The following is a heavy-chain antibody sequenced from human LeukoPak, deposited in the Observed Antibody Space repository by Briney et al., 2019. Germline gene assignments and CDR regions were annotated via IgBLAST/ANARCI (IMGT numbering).Heavy chain of an antibody. V-gene: IGHV3-48*03. CDR3: ARDYYYDSSGYPYYFDY. J-gene: IGHJ4*02. Sequence: GGSLRLSCAASGFSFSNYEMSRVRQAPGKGLEWVSYISSSGSTIYYADSVKGRFTISRDNAKNSLYLQMNSLRAEDTAVYYCARDYYYDSSGYPYYFDYWGQGTLVTVSS. CDR1: GFSFSNYE. D-gene: IGHD3-22*01. CDR2: ISSSGSTI.